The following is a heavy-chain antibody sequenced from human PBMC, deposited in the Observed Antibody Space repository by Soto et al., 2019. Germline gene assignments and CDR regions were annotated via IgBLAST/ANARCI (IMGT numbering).Heavy chain of an antibody. CDR3: ARDVIRGGYYLNYFDY. CDR2: IIPIFGTA. D-gene: IGHD3-22*01. Sequence: ASLKVSCKASGGTFSSYAISWVRQAPGQGLEWMGGIIPIFGTANYAQKFQGRVTITADKSTSTAYMELSSLRSEDTAVYYCARDVIRGGYYLNYFDYWGQGTLVTVSS. V-gene: IGHV1-69*06. CDR1: GGTFSSYA. J-gene: IGHJ4*02.